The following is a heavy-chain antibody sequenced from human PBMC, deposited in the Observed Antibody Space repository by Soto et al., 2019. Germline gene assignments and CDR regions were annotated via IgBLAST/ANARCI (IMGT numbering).Heavy chain of an antibody. D-gene: IGHD2-2*02. J-gene: IGHJ4*02. CDR3: ATYTSLDY. V-gene: IGHV3-53*01. Sequence: GGSLRLSCAASGFTVSNNYMSWVRQAPGKGLEWVSLIYSGGSTFYADSVKGRFTISRDNSKNTLFLQMNSLRAEDTAVYFCATYTSLDYWGQGXLVTVHS. CDR1: GFTVSNNY. CDR2: IYSGGST.